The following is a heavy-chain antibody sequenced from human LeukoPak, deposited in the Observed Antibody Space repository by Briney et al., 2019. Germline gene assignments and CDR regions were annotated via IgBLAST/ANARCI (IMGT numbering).Heavy chain of an antibody. J-gene: IGHJ4*02. CDR1: AYSISSGYY. CDR2: IYHSGST. Sequence: SETLSLTCTVSAYSISSGYYWGWIRQPPGKGLEWIGSIYHSGSTNYNPSLKSRVTISVDTSKNQFSLKLSSVTAADTAVYYCARLKVAGIYFDYWGQGTLVTVSS. D-gene: IGHD6-19*01. V-gene: IGHV4-38-2*02. CDR3: ARLKVAGIYFDY.